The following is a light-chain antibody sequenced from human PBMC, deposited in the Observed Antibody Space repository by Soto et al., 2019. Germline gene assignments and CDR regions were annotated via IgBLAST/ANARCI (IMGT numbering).Light chain of an antibody. CDR3: QQLHNHPPT. CDR1: QGISSY. V-gene: IGKV1-9*01. CDR2: AAS. Sequence: DIQLTQSPSFLSASVGDRVTITCRASQGISSYLAWYQQRPGKAPKLLIFAASTLQSGVPSRFSGSGSGTEFTLAITSLQYEDFATYYCQQLHNHPPTFGGGTKVDIK. J-gene: IGKJ4*01.